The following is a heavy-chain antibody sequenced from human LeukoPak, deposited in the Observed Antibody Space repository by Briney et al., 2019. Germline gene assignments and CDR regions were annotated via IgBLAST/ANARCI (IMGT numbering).Heavy chain of an antibody. CDR1: TGSFRGCF. J-gene: IGHJ4*02. D-gene: IGHD3-3*01. Sequence: SETLSLTCAVYTGSFRGCFWSWIRQPPGKGLEWIGEINHSGSTNYNPSLKSRVTISVDTSKNQFSLKLSSVTAADMAMYYCARVVGDSGDYFDYWGQGTLVTVSS. CDR3: ARVVGDSGDYFDY. CDR2: INHSGST. V-gene: IGHV4-34*01.